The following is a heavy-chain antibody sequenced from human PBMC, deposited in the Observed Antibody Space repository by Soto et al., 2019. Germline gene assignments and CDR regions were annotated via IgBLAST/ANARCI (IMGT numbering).Heavy chain of an antibody. J-gene: IGHJ4*02. V-gene: IGHV4-59*01. Sequence: WETLSLTCTVSGGSTSSYYWSWIRQPPGKGLEWIGYIYYSGSTNYNPSLKSRVTISVDTSKNQFSLKLSSVTAADTAVYYCAREADFWSGYYDYWGQGTLVTVSS. D-gene: IGHD3-3*01. CDR3: AREADFWSGYYDY. CDR1: GGSTSSYY. CDR2: IYYSGST.